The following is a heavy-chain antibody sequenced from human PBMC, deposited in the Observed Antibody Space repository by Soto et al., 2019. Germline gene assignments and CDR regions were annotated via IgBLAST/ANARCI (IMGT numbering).Heavy chain of an antibody. Sequence: GASVKVSCKASGYTFTGYYMHWVRQAPGQGLEWMGWINPNSGGTNYAQKFQGRVTMTRDTSISTAYMELSRLRSDDTAVYYCAREGVDIVATQSYYYYGMDVWGQGTTVTVSS. D-gene: IGHD5-12*01. CDR2: INPNSGGT. CDR3: AREGVDIVATQSYYYYGMDV. CDR1: GYTFTGYY. V-gene: IGHV1-2*02. J-gene: IGHJ6*02.